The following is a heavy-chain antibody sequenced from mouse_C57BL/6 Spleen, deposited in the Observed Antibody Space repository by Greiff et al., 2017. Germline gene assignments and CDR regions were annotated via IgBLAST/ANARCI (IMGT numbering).Heavy chain of an antibody. CDR2: IYPGDGDT. Sequence: VQLQQSGPELVKPGASVKISCKASGYAFSSSWMNWVKQRPGKGLEWIGRIYPGDGDTNYNGKFKGKATLTADKSSSTAYMQLSSLTSEDSAVYYCARRPVGYAMDYWGQGTSVTVSS. D-gene: IGHD1-1*01. CDR1: GYAFSSSW. V-gene: IGHV1-82*01. J-gene: IGHJ4*01. CDR3: ARRPVGYAMDY.